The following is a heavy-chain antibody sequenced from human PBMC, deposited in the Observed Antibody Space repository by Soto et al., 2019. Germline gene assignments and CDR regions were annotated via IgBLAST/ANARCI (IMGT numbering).Heavy chain of an antibody. CDR1: GYIFINSY. J-gene: IGHJ4*02. CDR2: INPNGGST. V-gene: IGHV1-46*01. D-gene: IGHD6-13*01. Sequence: QVHLVQSGAEVKKPGASVKFSCTASGYIFINSYIHWVRQAPGQGLEWIGIINPNGGSTNYAQKCRGRVTMARDTSTSTVYMDRSSLRSDDTAVYYCARDLAAADYWGQGTLVTVSS. CDR3: ARDLAAADY.